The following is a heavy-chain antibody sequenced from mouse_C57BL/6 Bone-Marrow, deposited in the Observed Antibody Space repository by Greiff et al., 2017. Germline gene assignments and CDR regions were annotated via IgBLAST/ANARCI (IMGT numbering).Heavy chain of an antibody. D-gene: IGHD2-3*01. CDR3: SSFDGNYLHF. Sequence: VQLQQSGAELVRPGASVKLSCTASGFNIKDDYIHWVKQRPEQGLEWIGWIDPEIGDTEYASKFQGKATITSDTSSNTAYLQLSSLTSEDTAVFYCSSFDGNYLHFWGKGTPLTGAS. CDR2: IDPEIGDT. CDR1: GFNIKDDY. J-gene: IGHJ2*01. V-gene: IGHV14-4*01.